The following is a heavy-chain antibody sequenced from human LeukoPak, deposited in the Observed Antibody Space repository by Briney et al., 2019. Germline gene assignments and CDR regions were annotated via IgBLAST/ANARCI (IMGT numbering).Heavy chain of an antibody. CDR1: GGSITTSGHY. D-gene: IGHD3-16*01. CDR3: ANYVSRTMRDY. J-gene: IGHJ4*02. V-gene: IGHV4-39*01. Sequence: SETLSLTCTVSGGSITTSGHYWGRIRQPPGKGLEWIGSIDYRERTTYNPSLKSRVTISADTSRNQFSLKLSSVTATDTAVYYCANYVSRTMRDYWGQGTLVTVSS. CDR2: IDYRERT.